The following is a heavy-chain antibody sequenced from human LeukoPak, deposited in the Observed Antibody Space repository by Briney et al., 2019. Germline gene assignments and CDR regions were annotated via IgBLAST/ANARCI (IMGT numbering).Heavy chain of an antibody. D-gene: IGHD2-15*01. CDR2: IIPIFGTA. V-gene: IGHV1-69*06. CDR1: GGTFSSYA. Sequence: ASVKVSCKASGGTFSSYAISWVRQAPGQGLEWMGGIIPIFGTANYAQKFQGRVTITADKSTSTAYMELSSLRSEDTAVYYCARESPYCSGGSCYPSLLVWGQGTLVTVPS. CDR3: ARESPYCSGGSCYPSLLV. J-gene: IGHJ4*02.